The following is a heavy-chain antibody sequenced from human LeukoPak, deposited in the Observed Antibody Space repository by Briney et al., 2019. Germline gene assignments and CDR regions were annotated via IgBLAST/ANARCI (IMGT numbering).Heavy chain of an antibody. V-gene: IGHV4-39*01. CDR1: GSSISSSSYY. Sequence: SETLSLTCTVSGSSISSSSYYWGWIRQPPGKGLEWIGSIYYSGSTYYNPSLKSRVTISVDTSKTQSSLKLRSVTAADTAVYYCARRYCSSTSCLNWFDPWGQGTLVTVSS. J-gene: IGHJ5*02. CDR2: IYYSGST. CDR3: ARRYCSSTSCLNWFDP. D-gene: IGHD2-2*01.